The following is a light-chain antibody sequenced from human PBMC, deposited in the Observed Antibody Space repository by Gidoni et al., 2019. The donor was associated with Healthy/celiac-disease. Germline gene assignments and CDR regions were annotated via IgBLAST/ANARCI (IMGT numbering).Light chain of an antibody. V-gene: IGKV1-39*01. Sequence: DIQMTQFPSSLSASVGDRVTITCRASQSISTYLNWYQQKPGKAPKLLISAASTLQSGVPSRFSGSGSGTDFTLTISSLQPGDFATYYCQQNYNVPLTFGGGTKVEIK. CDR1: QSISTY. CDR2: AAS. J-gene: IGKJ4*01. CDR3: QQNYNVPLT.